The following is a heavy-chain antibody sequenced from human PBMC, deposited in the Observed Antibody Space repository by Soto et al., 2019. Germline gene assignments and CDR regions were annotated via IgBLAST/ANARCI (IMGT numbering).Heavy chain of an antibody. Sequence: PGGSLRLSCAASGFTFSSYDMHWVRQATGKGLEWVSAIGTAGDTYYPGSVKGRFTISRENAKNSLYLQMNSLRAEDTAVYYCARDRVYGYYYYGMDVWGQGTTVTVSS. J-gene: IGHJ6*02. CDR1: GFTFSSYD. CDR3: ARDRVYGYYYYGMDV. V-gene: IGHV3-13*01. CDR2: IGTAGDT. D-gene: IGHD6-13*01.